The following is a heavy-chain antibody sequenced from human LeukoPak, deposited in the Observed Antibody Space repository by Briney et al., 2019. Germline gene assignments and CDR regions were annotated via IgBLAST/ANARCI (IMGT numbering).Heavy chain of an antibody. D-gene: IGHD6-13*01. Sequence: GGSLRLSCAASGFTFSSYWMSWVRQAPGKGLEWVANIKQDGSEKYYVDSVKGRFTISRDNAKNSLYLQMNSLRAEDTAVYYCARGPAAGIDTGHYDYWGQGTLVTVSS. CDR3: ARGPAAGIDTGHYDY. V-gene: IGHV3-7*01. CDR1: GFTFSSYW. J-gene: IGHJ4*02. CDR2: IKQDGSEK.